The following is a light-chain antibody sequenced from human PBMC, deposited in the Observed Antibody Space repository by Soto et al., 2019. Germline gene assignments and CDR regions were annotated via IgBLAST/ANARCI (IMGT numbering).Light chain of an antibody. CDR1: SSDVGGYEY. CDR3: SSYTSSSTVV. V-gene: IGLV2-8*01. Sequence: QSALTQPPSASGSPGQSVTISCTGSSSDVGGYEYVSWYQQHPGKAPKLIIYEVIKRPSGVPDRFSGSKSANTASLTISGLQAEDEADYYCSSYTSSSTVVFGGGTKLTVL. CDR2: EVI. J-gene: IGLJ3*02.